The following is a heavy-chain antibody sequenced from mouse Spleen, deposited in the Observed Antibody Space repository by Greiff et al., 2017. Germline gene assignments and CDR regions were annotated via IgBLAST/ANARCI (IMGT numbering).Heavy chain of an antibody. J-gene: IGHJ1*01. CDR3: ASTVVEEGWYFDV. V-gene: IGHV5-9-1*01. CDR1: GFTFSSYA. D-gene: IGHD1-1*01. CDR2: ISSGGSYT. Sequence: EVMLVESGGGLVKPGGSLKLSCAASGFTFSSYAMSWVRQTPEKRLEWVATISSGGSYTYYPDSVKGRFTISRDNAKNTLYLQMSSLRSEDTAMYYCASTVVEEGWYFDVWGAGTTVTVSS.